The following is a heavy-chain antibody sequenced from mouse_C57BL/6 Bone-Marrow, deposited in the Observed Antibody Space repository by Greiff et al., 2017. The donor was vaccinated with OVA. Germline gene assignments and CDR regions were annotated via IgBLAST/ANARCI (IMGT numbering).Heavy chain of an antibody. V-gene: IGHV1-69*01. Sequence: QVQLQQPGAELVMPGASVKLSCKASGYTFTSYWMHWVKQRPGQGLEWIGEIDPSDSYTNYNQKFKGKFTLTVDKSSSTAYMQLSSLTSEDSAVYYCAREGEFPLYYFDYWGQGTTLTVSS. CDR1: GYTFTSYW. CDR2: IDPSDSYT. J-gene: IGHJ2*01. CDR3: AREGEFPLYYFDY.